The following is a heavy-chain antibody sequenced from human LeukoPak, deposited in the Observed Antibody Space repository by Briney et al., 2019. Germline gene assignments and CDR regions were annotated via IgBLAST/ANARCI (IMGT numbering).Heavy chain of an antibody. J-gene: IGHJ4*02. D-gene: IGHD3-22*01. CDR1: GYSISSGYY. Sequence: SETLPLTCTVSGYSISSGYYWGWIRQPPGKGLEWIGSIYHSGSTYYNPSLKSRVTISVDKSKNQFSLKLSSVTAADTAVYYCASRTVRGIVGDYWGQGTLVTVSS. CDR3: ASRTVRGIVGDY. CDR2: IYHSGST. V-gene: IGHV4-38-2*02.